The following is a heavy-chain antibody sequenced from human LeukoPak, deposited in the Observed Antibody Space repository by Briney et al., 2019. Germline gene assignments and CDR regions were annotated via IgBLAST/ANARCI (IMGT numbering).Heavy chain of an antibody. J-gene: IGHJ4*02. V-gene: IGHV4-59*08. CDR3: ARHGWGPFDY. D-gene: IGHD1-26*01. CDR2: IYYSGST. Sequence: SETLSLTCTVSGGSISSYYWSWIRQPPGKGLEWIGYIYYSGSTNYNPSLKSRVTISVDTSKNQFSLKLSSVTAADTAVYYCARHGWGPFDYWGQGTLVTVSS. CDR1: GGSISSYY.